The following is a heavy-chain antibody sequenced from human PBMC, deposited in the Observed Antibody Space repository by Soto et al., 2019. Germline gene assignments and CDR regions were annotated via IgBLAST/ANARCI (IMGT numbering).Heavy chain of an antibody. CDR2: IYYSGST. CDR3: AKDGLGAYSYGSYYFDY. J-gene: IGHJ4*01. Sequence: PSETLSLTCTVSGGSISNYYWSWIRQPPGKGLEWIAYIYYSGSTNYNPSLKSRVTISVDNSKNTLYLQMNSLRAEDTAVYYCAKDGLGAYSYGSYYFDYWGQGTLVTVSS. D-gene: IGHD5-18*01. V-gene: IGHV4-59*12. CDR1: GGSISNYY.